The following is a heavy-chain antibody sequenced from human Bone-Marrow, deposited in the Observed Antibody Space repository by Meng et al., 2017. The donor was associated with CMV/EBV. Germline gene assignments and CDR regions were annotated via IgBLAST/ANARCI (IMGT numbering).Heavy chain of an antibody. D-gene: IGHD3-16*01. J-gene: IGHJ5*02. V-gene: IGHV1-24*01. CDR1: GYTLTELS. CDR3: ATAWGLGWFDP. Sequence: ASVKVSCKVSGYTLTELSMHWVRQAPGKGLEWMGGFVPEDGETIYAQKFQGRVTMTEDTSTDTAYMELSSLRSEDTAVYYCATAWGLGWFDPWSQGTLVTVSS. CDR2: FVPEDGET.